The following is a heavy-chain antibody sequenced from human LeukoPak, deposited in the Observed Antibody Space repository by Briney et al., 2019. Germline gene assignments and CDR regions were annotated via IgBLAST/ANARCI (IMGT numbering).Heavy chain of an antibody. D-gene: IGHD4-23*01. CDR2: IDYSGSA. J-gene: IGHJ4*02. V-gene: IGHV4-59*12. Sequence: SETLSLTCTVSGGSISSYYWSWIRQSPGKGLEWIGYIDYSGSAYYNPSFKSRVTISVDTAKSQFSLDLRSVTAADTAVYYCARDAWNGNSPLDYWGQGTLVTVSA. CDR3: ARDAWNGNSPLDY. CDR1: GGSISSYY.